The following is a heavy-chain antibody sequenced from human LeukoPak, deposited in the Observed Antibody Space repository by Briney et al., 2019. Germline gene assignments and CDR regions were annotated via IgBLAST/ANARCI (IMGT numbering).Heavy chain of an antibody. J-gene: IGHJ3*02. CDR1: GYTFTNYG. CDR2: RSAYNGNT. V-gene: IGHV1-18*01. Sequence: ASVKVSCKASGYTFTNYGITWVRQAPGQGLEGRGWRSAYNGNTKYAQTLQGTVTMTTDTSTSTAYMELRSLRSDDTAVYYCAREGFSSGWSDAFDIWGQGTMVTVSS. D-gene: IGHD6-19*01. CDR3: AREGFSSGWSDAFDI.